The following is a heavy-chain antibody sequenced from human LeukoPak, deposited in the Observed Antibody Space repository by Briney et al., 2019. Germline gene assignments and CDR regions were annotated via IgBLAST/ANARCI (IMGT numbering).Heavy chain of an antibody. Sequence: GGSLRLSRAASGFTFSSYEMNWVRQAPGKGLEWVSSISSSSSYIYHADSVKGRFTISRDNAKNSLYLQMNSLRAEDTAVYYCARDQDPLWFGELSTGGYFDLWGRGTLVTVSS. CDR3: ARDQDPLWFGELSTGGYFDL. CDR2: ISSSSSYI. V-gene: IGHV3-21*01. D-gene: IGHD3-10*01. CDR1: GFTFSSYE. J-gene: IGHJ2*01.